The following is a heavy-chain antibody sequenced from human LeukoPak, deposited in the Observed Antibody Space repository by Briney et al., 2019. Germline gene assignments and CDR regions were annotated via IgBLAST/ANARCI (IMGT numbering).Heavy chain of an antibody. CDR2: INSDGSST. V-gene: IGHV3-74*01. Sequence: GGSLRLSCAASGFTFSSYWMHWVRQAPGKGLVWVSRINSDGSSTTYADSVKGRFTTSRDNAKNTLFLQMNSLRADDTAVYYCAGSSSHNWIDPWGQGTLVTVSS. D-gene: IGHD6-13*01. J-gene: IGHJ5*02. CDR3: AGSSSHNWIDP. CDR1: GFTFSSYW.